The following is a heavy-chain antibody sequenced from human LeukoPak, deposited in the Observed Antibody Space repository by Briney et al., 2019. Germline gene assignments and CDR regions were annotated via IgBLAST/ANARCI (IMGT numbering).Heavy chain of an antibody. CDR1: VYSISSDYY. CDR3: ARDRPTLSGWSWFDP. J-gene: IGHJ5*02. D-gene: IGHD6-19*01. V-gene: IGHV4-38-2*02. Sequence: SETLSLTCVVSVYSISSDYYWGWIRQSPGKGLEWIGTISHSGSTYYNPSLKSRVTISVDKSKNQFSLKLTSVTAADTAVYYCARDRPTLSGWSWFDPWGQGTLVTVSS. CDR2: ISHSGST.